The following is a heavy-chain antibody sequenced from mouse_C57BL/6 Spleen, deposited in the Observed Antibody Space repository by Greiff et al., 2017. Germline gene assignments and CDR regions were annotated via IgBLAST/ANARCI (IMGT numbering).Heavy chain of an antibody. V-gene: IGHV1-15*01. CDR1: GYTFTDYE. CDR3: TSPITTVVARTSYYAMDY. CDR2: IDPETGGT. Sequence: VKLMESGAELVRPGASVTLSCKASGYTFTDYEMHWVKQTPVHGLEWIGAIDPETGGTAYNQKFKGKAILTADKSSSTAYMELRSLTSEDSAVYYCTSPITTVVARTSYYAMDYWGQGTSVTVSS. D-gene: IGHD1-1*01. J-gene: IGHJ4*01.